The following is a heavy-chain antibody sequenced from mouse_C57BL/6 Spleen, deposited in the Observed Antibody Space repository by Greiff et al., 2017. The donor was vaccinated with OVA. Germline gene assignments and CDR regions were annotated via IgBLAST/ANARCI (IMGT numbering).Heavy chain of an antibody. V-gene: IGHV1-85*01. CDR2: IYPRDGST. CDR1: GYTFTSYD. D-gene: IGHD4-1*01. CDR3: ASPGTFAY. Sequence: QLQESGPELVKPGASVKLSCKASGYTFTSYDINWVKQRPGQGLEWIGWIYPRDGSTKYNEKFKGKATLTVDTSSSTAYMELHSLTSEDSAVYFCASPGTFAYWGQGTLVTVSA. J-gene: IGHJ3*01.